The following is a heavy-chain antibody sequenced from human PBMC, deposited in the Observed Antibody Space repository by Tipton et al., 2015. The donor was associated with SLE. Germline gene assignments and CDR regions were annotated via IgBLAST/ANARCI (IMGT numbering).Heavy chain of an antibody. CDR1: GYTFTSYY. V-gene: IGHV1-46*01. CDR3: ARVERAAAASFDY. CDR2: INPSGGST. Sequence: QVQLVQSGADVKKPGASVRVSCKSSGYTFTSYYMHWVRQAPGQGLEWMGIINPSGGSTSYAQKFQGRVTMTRDTSTSIVYMELSSLRSKDTAVYYCARVERAAAASFDYWGQGTLVTVSS. J-gene: IGHJ4*02. D-gene: IGHD6-13*01.